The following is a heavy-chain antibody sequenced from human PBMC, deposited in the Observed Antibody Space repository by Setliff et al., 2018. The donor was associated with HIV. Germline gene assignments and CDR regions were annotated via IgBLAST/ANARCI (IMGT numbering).Heavy chain of an antibody. Sequence: PGGSLRLSCAASGFTVSRFYMSWVRQAPGKGLEWVSVIYSDGSSYYADSVRGRFTISRDNYKNTLYLQMNSLRPEDTAVYYCANEGAAGDDAFDIWGQGTMVTVSS. CDR1: GFTVSRFY. CDR2: IYSDGSS. D-gene: IGHD6-13*01. J-gene: IGHJ3*02. V-gene: IGHV3-53*01. CDR3: ANEGAAGDDAFDI.